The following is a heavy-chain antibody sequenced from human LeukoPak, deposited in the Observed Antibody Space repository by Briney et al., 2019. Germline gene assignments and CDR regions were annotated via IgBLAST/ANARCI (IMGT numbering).Heavy chain of an antibody. V-gene: IGHV3-15*01. D-gene: IGHD3-3*01. CDR2: IKSKTDGGTT. CDR3: TTLTYYDFWSGYYTEYYFDY. CDR1: GFTISNAW. J-gene: IGHJ4*02. Sequence: GGSLRLSCAASGFTISNAWMSWVRQAPGKGLEWVGRIKSKTDGGTTDYAAPVKGRFTISRDDSKNTLYLQMNSLKTEDTAVYYCTTLTYYDFWSGYYTEYYFDYWGQGTLVTVSS.